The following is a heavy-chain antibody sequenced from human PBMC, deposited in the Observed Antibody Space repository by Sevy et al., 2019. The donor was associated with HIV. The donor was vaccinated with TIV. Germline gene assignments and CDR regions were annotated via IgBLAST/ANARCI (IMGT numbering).Heavy chain of an antibody. J-gene: IGHJ6*02. CDR3: AEVSPSYYYGVGA. CDR1: GDSVSSGY. Sequence: SETLSLTCAVSGDSVSSGYWSWIRQPPGKGLEWIGYFYYSGRTNYNPSLKSRVTISVDTSKNQFSLKLTSVTAADTAVYYCAEVSPSYYYGVGACGQGTTVTVSS. V-gene: IGHV4-59*02. CDR2: FYYSGRT.